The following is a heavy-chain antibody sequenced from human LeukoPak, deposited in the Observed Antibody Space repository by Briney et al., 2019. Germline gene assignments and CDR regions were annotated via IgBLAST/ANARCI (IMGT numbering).Heavy chain of an antibody. J-gene: IGHJ6*02. V-gene: IGHV1-69*13. Sequence: ASVKVSCKASGGTFSSYAISWVRQAPGQGLEWMGGIIPIFGTANYAQKFQGRVTITADESTSTAYMELSSLRSEDTAVYYCARDLIHPPYGGNGTYYYYGMDVWGQGTTVTVSS. CDR2: IIPIFGTA. CDR1: GGTFSSYA. CDR3: ARDLIHPPYGGNGTYYYYGMDV. D-gene: IGHD4-23*01.